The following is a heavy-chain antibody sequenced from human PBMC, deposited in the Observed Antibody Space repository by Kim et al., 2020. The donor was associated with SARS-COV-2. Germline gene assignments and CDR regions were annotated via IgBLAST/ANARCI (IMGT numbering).Heavy chain of an antibody. CDR1: GFTVSSNY. D-gene: IGHD3-9*01. Sequence: GGSLRLSCAASGFTVSSNYMSWVRQAPGKGLEWVSVIYSGGSTYYADSVKGRFTISRDNSKNTLYLQMNSLRAEDTAVYYCLKSAGYDILTGLFDYWGQGTLVTVSS. J-gene: IGHJ4*02. CDR3: LKSAGYDILTGLFDY. V-gene: IGHV3-66*01. CDR2: IYSGGST.